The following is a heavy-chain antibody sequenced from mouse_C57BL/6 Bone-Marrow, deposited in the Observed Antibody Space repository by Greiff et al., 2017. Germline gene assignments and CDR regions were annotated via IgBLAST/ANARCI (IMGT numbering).Heavy chain of an antibody. Sequence: VQLQESGPELVKPGASVKISCTASGYAFSSSWMNWVKQRPGKGLEWIGRIYPGDGDTNYNGKFKGKATLTADKSSSTAYMQLSSLTSEDSAVYFCARGGYDAWFAYWGQGTLGTVSA. D-gene: IGHD2-2*01. CDR3: ARGGYDAWFAY. CDR2: IYPGDGDT. CDR1: GYAFSSSW. J-gene: IGHJ3*01. V-gene: IGHV1-82*01.